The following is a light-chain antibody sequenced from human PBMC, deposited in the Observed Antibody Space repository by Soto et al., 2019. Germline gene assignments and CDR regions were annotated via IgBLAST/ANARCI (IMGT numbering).Light chain of an antibody. CDR3: CSYAGSYSYF. CDR1: RSDVGGYDY. V-gene: IGLV2-11*01. CDR2: DVI. J-gene: IGLJ1*01. Sequence: QSALTQPRSVSGSPGQSVSISCTGARSDVGGYDYVSWYQQHPDKAPKVIIYDVIKRPSGVPDRFSGSKSGNTASLTISGLQSDDEADYYCCSYAGSYSYFFGPGTKVTVL.